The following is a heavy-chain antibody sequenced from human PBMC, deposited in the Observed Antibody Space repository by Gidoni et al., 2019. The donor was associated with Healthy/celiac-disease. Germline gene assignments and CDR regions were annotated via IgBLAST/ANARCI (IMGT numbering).Heavy chain of an antibody. CDR3: AKSEVVPAALFDY. J-gene: IGHJ4*02. CDR1: GSHFSSYA. D-gene: IGHD2-2*01. Sequence: EVQLLESGGGLVQPVGSLRLPCAASGSHFSSYARSWVRQAPGKGREWVSAISGSGGSTYYADSVKGRFTISRDNSKNTLYLQMNSLRAEDTAVYYCAKSEVVPAALFDYWGQGTLVTVSS. V-gene: IGHV3-23*01. CDR2: ISGSGGST.